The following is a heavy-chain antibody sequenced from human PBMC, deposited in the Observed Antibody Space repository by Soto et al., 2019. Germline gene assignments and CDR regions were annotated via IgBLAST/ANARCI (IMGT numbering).Heavy chain of an antibody. Sequence: SETLSLTCTVSGYSITSYYWSWIRQPPGQGLEWIAYISNTGTTIYNPSLKSRASISIDASKNQFSLKLNSVTAADTAVYYCARDRNWDNWFDSWGEGTLITVPS. CDR3: ARDRNWDNWFDS. V-gene: IGHV4-59*01. D-gene: IGHD7-27*01. CDR2: ISNTGTT. CDR1: GYSITSYY. J-gene: IGHJ5*01.